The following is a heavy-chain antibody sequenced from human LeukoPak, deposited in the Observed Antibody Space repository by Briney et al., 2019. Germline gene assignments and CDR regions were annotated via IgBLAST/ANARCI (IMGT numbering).Heavy chain of an antibody. J-gene: IGHJ3*01. V-gene: IGHV4-4*07. CDR3: ARDYFDAFDV. CDR2: IYTSGST. Sequence: SESLSLTCTVSGGSISSYYGSWIRQPAGKGLEWIGRIYTSGSTNYNPSLKSRVTMSVDTSKNQYSLKPSSVTAADTAVYYCARDYFDAFDVWGQGTMVTVSS. CDR1: GGSISSYY. D-gene: IGHD2/OR15-2a*01.